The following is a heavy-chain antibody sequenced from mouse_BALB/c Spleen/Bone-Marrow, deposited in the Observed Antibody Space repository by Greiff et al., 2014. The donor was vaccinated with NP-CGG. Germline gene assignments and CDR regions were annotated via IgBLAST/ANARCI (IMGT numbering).Heavy chain of an antibody. Sequence: VQLQQSGAELVTPGASVKLSCTASGFNIKDTYMHWVKQRPEQGLEWIGRIDPANGNTKYDPKFQGKATITADTSSNTAYLQLSSLTSEDTAVYYCASYRYAWYFDVWGAGTTVTVSS. V-gene: IGHV14-3*02. CDR2: IDPANGNT. CDR1: GFNIKDTY. CDR3: ASYRYAWYFDV. J-gene: IGHJ1*01. D-gene: IGHD2-14*01.